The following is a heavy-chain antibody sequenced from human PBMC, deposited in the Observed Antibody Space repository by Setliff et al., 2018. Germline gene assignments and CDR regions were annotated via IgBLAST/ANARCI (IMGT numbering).Heavy chain of an antibody. CDR3: ARSRTTAVKGGVFAV. Sequence: TLSLTCLVSGASLTSEAYYWSWIRQYPGKGLEWIGYIYYSGSTYYNPSLQSRVTVSLDSSKDHFSLELTSVTAADTAVYFCARSRTTAVKGGVFAVWGRGTQVTVSS. D-gene: IGHD1-7*01. V-gene: IGHV4-31*03. CDR1: GASLTSEAYY. CDR2: IYYSGST. J-gene: IGHJ2*01.